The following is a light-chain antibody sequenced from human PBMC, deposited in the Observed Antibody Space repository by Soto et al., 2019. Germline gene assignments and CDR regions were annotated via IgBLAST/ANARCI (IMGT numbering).Light chain of an antibody. CDR3: QQSYSTPRT. Sequence: DIQMTQSPSSLSASVGDRVTITCRASQSISSYVNWYQQKPGKAPKLLIYAASSLQSGVPSRFSGSGSGPEFTLTISSLQPEDFATYYCQQSYSTPRTFGQGTKVEIK. J-gene: IGKJ1*01. CDR2: AAS. V-gene: IGKV1-39*01. CDR1: QSISSY.